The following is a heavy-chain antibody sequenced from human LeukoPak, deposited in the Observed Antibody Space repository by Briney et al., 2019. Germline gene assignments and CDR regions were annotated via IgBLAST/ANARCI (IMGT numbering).Heavy chain of an antibody. CDR1: GYIFTNYA. J-gene: IGHJ4*02. CDR3: ARRTYSSSSSLFDY. V-gene: IGHV1-18*01. D-gene: IGHD6-6*01. CDR2: ISAYNGNT. Sequence: GASVKVSCKASGYIFTNYAISWVRQAPGQGLEWMAWISAYNGNTNYAQNLQGRFTMTTDTSTSTAYMELRSLRSDDTAFYYCARRTYSSSSSLFDYWGQGTLVTVSS.